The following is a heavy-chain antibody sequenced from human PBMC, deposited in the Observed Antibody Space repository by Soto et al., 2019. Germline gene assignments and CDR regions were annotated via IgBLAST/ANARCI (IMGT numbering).Heavy chain of an antibody. V-gene: IGHV3-33*01. J-gene: IGHJ6*02. CDR3: ARELMVFEMRGDYYQFGMDV. D-gene: IGHD2-8*01. Sequence: GESLKISCAASGFTFSNYGMHWVRQAPGKGLEWVAVIWYDGSNKYYADSVKGRFTISRDNSKNTVSLQMNSLRAEDTAVYYCARELMVFEMRGDYYQFGMDVWGQGTTVTVSS. CDR2: IWYDGSNK. CDR1: GFTFSNYG.